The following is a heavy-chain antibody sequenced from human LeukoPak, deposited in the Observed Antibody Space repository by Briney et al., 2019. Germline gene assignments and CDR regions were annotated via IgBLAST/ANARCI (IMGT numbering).Heavy chain of an antibody. Sequence: SETLSLTCTVSGGSISSSFYYWGWIRQPPGKGLEWIGSIYHSGSTYYNPSLKSRVTISVDTSKNQFSLKLSSVTAADTAVYYCARKHRVYGGNSVIYYGMDVWGQGTTVTVSS. CDR1: GGSISSSFYY. CDR2: IYHSGST. D-gene: IGHD4-23*01. CDR3: ARKHRVYGGNSVIYYGMDV. J-gene: IGHJ6*02. V-gene: IGHV4-39*07.